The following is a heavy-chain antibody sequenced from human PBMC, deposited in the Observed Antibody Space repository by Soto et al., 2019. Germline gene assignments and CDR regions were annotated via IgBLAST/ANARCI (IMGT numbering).Heavy chain of an antibody. CDR2: FIPIFGTA. D-gene: IGHD2-2*01. J-gene: IGHJ6*02. Sequence: SVKVSCKASGGTFSSYAISWVRQAPGQGLEWMGGFIPIFGTANYAQKFQGRVTITADESTSTAYMELSSLRSEDTAVYYCARGSDIVLVPASRSVYYYYGMDVWGQGTTVTVSS. CDR1: GGTFSSYA. CDR3: ARGSDIVLVPASRSVYYYYGMDV. V-gene: IGHV1-69*13.